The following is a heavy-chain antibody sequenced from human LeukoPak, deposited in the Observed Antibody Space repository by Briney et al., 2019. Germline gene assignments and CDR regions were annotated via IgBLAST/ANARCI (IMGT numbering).Heavy chain of an antibody. Sequence: GGSLRLSCAASGFTFSSYSMNWVRQAPGKGLEWVSYISSSSSTIYYADSVKGRFTISRDNAKNSLYLQMNSLRAEDTAVYYCARDLTGYARYFDYWGQGTLATVSS. CDR1: GFTFSSYS. J-gene: IGHJ4*02. CDR2: ISSSSSTI. V-gene: IGHV3-48*01. D-gene: IGHD3-9*01. CDR3: ARDLTGYARYFDY.